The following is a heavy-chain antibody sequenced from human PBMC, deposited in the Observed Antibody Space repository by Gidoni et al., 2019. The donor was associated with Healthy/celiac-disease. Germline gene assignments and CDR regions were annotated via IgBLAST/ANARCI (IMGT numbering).Heavy chain of an antibody. Sequence: EVQLVESGGGLVKPGRSLRLSCTASGFTFGDYAMSWFRQAPGKGLEWVGFIRSKAYGGTTEYAASVKGRFTISRDDSKSIAYLQMNSLKTEDTAVYYCTRDLDELRYFDGIGGDYWGQGTLVTVSS. J-gene: IGHJ4*02. CDR3: TRDLDELRYFDGIGGDY. CDR2: IRSKAYGGTT. CDR1: GFTFGDYA. D-gene: IGHD3-9*01. V-gene: IGHV3-49*05.